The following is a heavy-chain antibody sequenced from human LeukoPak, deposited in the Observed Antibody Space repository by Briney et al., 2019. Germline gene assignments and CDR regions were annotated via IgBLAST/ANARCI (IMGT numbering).Heavy chain of an antibody. V-gene: IGHV3-23*01. CDR3: AKIINYGALDACGI. CDR1: GFSFHSYA. CDR2: ISGSGVST. J-gene: IGHJ3*02. D-gene: IGHD4-17*01. Sequence: PGGSLRLSCVASGFSFHSYAMTWVRQAPGEGLEWVAGISGSGVSTHYGDSVKGRFTISRDNSKNTLYVQMNSLKPEDTAVYYCAKIINYGALDACGIWGQGTMVTVSS.